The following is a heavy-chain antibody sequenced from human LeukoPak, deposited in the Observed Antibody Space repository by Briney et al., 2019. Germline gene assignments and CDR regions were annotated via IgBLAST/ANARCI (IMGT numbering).Heavy chain of an antibody. D-gene: IGHD1-20*01. CDR2: IYTSGST. CDR3: ARDQPASNWNYYYYYGMDV. CDR1: GGSISSGSYY. Sequence: SETLSLTCTVPGGSISSGSYYWSWIRQPAGKGLEWIGRIYTSGSTNYNPSLKSRVTISVDTSKNQFSLKLSSVTAADTAVYYCARDQPASNWNYYYYYGMDVWGQGTTVTVSS. V-gene: IGHV4-61*02. J-gene: IGHJ6*02.